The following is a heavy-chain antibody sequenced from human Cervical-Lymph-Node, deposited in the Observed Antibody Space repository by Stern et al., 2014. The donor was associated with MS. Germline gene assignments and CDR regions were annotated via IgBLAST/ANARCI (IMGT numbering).Heavy chain of an antibody. CDR2: ISWNSATK. CDR1: GFIFDDYA. V-gene: IGHV3-9*01. J-gene: IGHJ5*02. D-gene: IGHD6-19*01. CDR3: TKGGEGTSGS. Sequence: EVQLVESGGGLVQPGRSLRLSCAASGFIFDDYAMHWVRQAPGKGLEWVSTISWNSATKGYCDSVKGRVTLSRDNAKNTLYLQIENLRAGDPGFFYCTKGGEGTSGSWGQGTLVTVSS.